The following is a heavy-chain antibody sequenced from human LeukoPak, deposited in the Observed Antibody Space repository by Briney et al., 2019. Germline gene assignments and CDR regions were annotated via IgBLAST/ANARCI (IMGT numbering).Heavy chain of an antibody. CDR3: ARAGSPRYCGGDCYLHFDY. CDR1: GGTFSSYA. Sequence: ASVKVSCKASGGTFSSYAISWVRQAPGQGLERMGGIIPIFGTANYAQKFQGRVTITADESTSTAYMELSSLRSEDTAVYYCARAGSPRYCGGDCYLHFDYWGQGTLVTVSS. CDR2: IIPIFGTA. V-gene: IGHV1-69*13. D-gene: IGHD2-21*02. J-gene: IGHJ4*02.